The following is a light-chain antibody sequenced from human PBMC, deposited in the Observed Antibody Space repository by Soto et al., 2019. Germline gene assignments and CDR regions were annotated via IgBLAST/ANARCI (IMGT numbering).Light chain of an antibody. CDR3: QAWDSSTGGWV. Sequence: SYELTQPPSVSVSPGQTASITCSGDKLGDKYACWYQQKPGQSPVLVIYQDSKRPSGIPERFSGSNSGNTATLTISGTQAMDEADYYCQAWDSSTGGWVFGTGTKVTVL. CDR1: KLGDKY. J-gene: IGLJ1*01. V-gene: IGLV3-1*01. CDR2: QDS.